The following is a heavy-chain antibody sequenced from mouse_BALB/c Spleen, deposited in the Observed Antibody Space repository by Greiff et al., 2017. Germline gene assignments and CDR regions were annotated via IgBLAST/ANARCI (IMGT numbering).Heavy chain of an antibody. CDR2: ISYSGST. Sequence: EVQLQQSGPSLVKPSQTLSLTCSVTGDSITSGYWNWIRKFPGNKLEYMGYISYSGSTYYNPSHKSRISITRDTSKNQYYLQLNSVTTEDTATYYCARRLYGNYEGAMDYWGQGTSVTVSS. J-gene: IGHJ4*01. D-gene: IGHD2-1*01. CDR1: GDSITSGY. V-gene: IGHV3-8*02. CDR3: ARRLYGNYEGAMDY.